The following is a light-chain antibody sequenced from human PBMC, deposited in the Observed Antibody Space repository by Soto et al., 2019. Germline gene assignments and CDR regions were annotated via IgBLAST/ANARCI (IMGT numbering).Light chain of an antibody. CDR3: QQYGGSRWT. CDR1: QSVSSSY. CDR2: GTS. J-gene: IGKJ1*01. V-gene: IGKV3-20*01. Sequence: EIVLTQSPGTPSLSPGERATLSCRASQSVSSSYLAWYQQRPGQAPRLLIYGTSSRATGIPDRFSGSGSGTDFTLTISRLDPEDFAVYYCQQYGGSRWTFGQGTKVDIK.